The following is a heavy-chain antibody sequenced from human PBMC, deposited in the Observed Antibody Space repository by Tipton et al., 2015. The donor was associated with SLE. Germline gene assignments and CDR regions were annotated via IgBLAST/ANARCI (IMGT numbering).Heavy chain of an antibody. J-gene: IGHJ4*02. CDR1: GFTFSSYW. CDR2: IKQDGSEK. V-gene: IGHV3-7*01. Sequence: SLRLSCAASGFTFSSYWMSWVRQAPGKGLEWVANIKQDGSEKYYVDSVKGRFTISRDNAKNSLYLQMNRLRAEDTALYYCARAYYDFWSGYFDYWGQGTLVTVSS. CDR3: ARAYYDFWSGYFDY. D-gene: IGHD3-3*01.